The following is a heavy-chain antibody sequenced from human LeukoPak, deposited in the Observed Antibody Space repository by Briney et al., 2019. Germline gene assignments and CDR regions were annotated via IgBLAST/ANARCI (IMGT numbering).Heavy chain of an antibody. CDR3: GSSPYVWGIDH. CDR2: IYSGGST. J-gene: IGHJ4*02. D-gene: IGHD3-16*01. CDR1: GFTVSNNH. Sequence: GGSLSLSCAPSGFTVSNNHVLWARRAPGRGVVWVSIIYSGGSTYYADSVKGRFTISRDNSKNTLHLQMKSLRADDTAVYYCGSSPYVWGIDHWGQGTPVTVSS. V-gene: IGHV3-53*01.